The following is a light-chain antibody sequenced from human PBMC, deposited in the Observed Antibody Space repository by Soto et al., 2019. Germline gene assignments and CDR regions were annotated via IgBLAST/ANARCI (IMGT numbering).Light chain of an antibody. J-gene: IGKJ5*01. V-gene: IGKV3-15*01. CDR1: QSVSKS. CDR3: QQYNSWPPIT. Sequence: EIVMTQSPATLSVSPGERATLSCRASQSVSKSLAWYQQKPGQAPRLLIFGASTRATGIPARFSGSGSETEFTLTISSLQSEDFAVYYCQQYNSWPPITFGQGTRLEIK. CDR2: GAS.